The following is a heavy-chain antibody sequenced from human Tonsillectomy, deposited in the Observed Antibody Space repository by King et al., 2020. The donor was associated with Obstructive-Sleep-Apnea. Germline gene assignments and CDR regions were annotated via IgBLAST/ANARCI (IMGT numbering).Heavy chain of an antibody. V-gene: IGHV3-9*01. CDR1: GFTFDDYA. Sequence: VQLVESGGGLVQPGRSLRLSCAASGFTFDDYAMHWVRQARGKGMEWVSGISWNSGSIGYADSVKGRFTISRDNAKNSLYLQMNSLRAEDTALYYCAKEVVGPYYFDYWGQGTLVTVSS. CDR3: AKEVVGPYYFDY. J-gene: IGHJ4*02. CDR2: ISWNSGSI. D-gene: IGHD2-15*01.